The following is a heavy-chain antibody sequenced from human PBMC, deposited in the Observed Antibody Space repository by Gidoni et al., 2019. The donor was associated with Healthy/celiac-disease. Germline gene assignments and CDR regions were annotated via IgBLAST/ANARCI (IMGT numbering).Heavy chain of an antibody. CDR2: IYYSGST. D-gene: IGHD3-9*01. V-gene: IGHV4-39*01. J-gene: IGHJ4*02. CDR1: GGSISSSSYY. CDR3: ARRTKGRILTGYFDY. Sequence: QLQLQESGPGLVKPSETLSLTCTVSGGSISSSSYYWGWIRQPPGKGLEWIGSIYYSGSTYYNPSLKSRVTISVDTSKNQFSLKLSSVTAADTAVYYCARRTKGRILTGYFDYWGQGTLVTVSS.